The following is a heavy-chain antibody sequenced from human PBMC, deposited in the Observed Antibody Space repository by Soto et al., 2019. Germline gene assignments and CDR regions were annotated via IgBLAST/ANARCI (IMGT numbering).Heavy chain of an antibody. CDR1: GGTFSSYT. J-gene: IGHJ1*01. CDR2: IIPILGIA. CDR3: ARGDGDVVVTDFQH. V-gene: IGHV1-69*02. D-gene: IGHD2-21*02. Sequence: QVQLVQSGAEVKKPGSSVKVSCKASGGTFSSYTISWVRQAPGQGLEWMGRIIPILGIANYAQKFQGRVTITADKSTSTAYMELSSLRSEDTAVYCCARGDGDVVVTDFQHWGQGTLVTVSS.